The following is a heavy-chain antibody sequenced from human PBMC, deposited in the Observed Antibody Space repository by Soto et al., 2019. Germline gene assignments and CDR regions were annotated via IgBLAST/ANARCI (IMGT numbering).Heavy chain of an antibody. V-gene: IGHV4-4*07. CDR1: GGTISGYY. D-gene: IGHD3-3*01. CDR2: IYSSGST. Sequence: SETLSLTCTVTGGTISGYYWTWIRQSAGGGLEWVGRIYSSGSTNYNPSLKSRVTISLDTSMNHFSLRLSSVTAADTAVYYCARGQRFSDWFDPWGQGTLVTVSS. J-gene: IGHJ5*02. CDR3: ARGQRFSDWFDP.